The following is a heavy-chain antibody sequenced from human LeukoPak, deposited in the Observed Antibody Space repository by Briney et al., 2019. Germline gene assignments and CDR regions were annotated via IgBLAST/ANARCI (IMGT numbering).Heavy chain of an antibody. J-gene: IGHJ4*02. D-gene: IGHD6-19*01. CDR3: ARHIRPWQWLAPADY. V-gene: IGHV5-10-1*01. CDR1: GYRFTSYW. CDR2: IEPSDSYT. Sequence: GESLSISCKGSGYRFTSYWISWVGQMPGKGLERMGEIEPSDSYTNYSPSFQGHVSISVDKSISTAYLQWSRLKATDTAMYYCARHIRPWQWLAPADYWGQGTLVTVSS.